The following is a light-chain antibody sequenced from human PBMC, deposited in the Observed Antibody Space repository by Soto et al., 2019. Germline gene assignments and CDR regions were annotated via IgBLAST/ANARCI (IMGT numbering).Light chain of an antibody. J-gene: IGKJ4*01. Sequence: EIVLTQSPATLSLSPGERATLSCRASQSVNSYLAWYQQKPGQVPRLLIYDTSNRATGIPARFSGSGSGTDFTLTISSLEPEDFAVYYCQRYNNWPLTFGGGTKVDI. V-gene: IGKV3-11*01. CDR3: QRYNNWPLT. CDR1: QSVNSY. CDR2: DTS.